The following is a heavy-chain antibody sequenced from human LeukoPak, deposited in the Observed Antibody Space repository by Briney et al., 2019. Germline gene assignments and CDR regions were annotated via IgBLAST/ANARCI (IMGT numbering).Heavy chain of an antibody. J-gene: IGHJ4*02. D-gene: IGHD4-23*01. Sequence: GGSLRLSCAASGFTFSSYAMSWVRQAPGKGLEWVSAISGSGGSTYYADSVKGRFTISRDNSKNTLYLQMNSLRAEDTAVYYCARGAYGGNSGRSFDYWGQGTLVTVSS. V-gene: IGHV3-23*01. CDR2: ISGSGGST. CDR1: GFTFSSYA. CDR3: ARGAYGGNSGRSFDY.